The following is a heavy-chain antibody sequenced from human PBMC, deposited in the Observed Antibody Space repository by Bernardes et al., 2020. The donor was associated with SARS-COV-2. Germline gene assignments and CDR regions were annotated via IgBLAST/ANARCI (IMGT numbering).Heavy chain of an antibody. CDR1: GGSISSYY. V-gene: IGHV4-59*08. CDR2: IYYSGST. Sequence: SKPLSLTCTVSGGSISSYYWSWIRQPPGKGLEWIGYIYYSGSTNYNPSLKSRVTISVDTSKNQFSLKLSSVTAADTAVYYCARQDIGAIFGVVITPAGMDVWGQGTTVTVSS. J-gene: IGHJ6*02. D-gene: IGHD3-3*01. CDR3: ARQDIGAIFGVVITPAGMDV.